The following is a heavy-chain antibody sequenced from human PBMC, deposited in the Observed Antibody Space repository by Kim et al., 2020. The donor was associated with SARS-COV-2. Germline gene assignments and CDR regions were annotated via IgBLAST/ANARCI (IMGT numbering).Heavy chain of an antibody. J-gene: IGHJ6*02. V-gene: IGHV1-18*01. D-gene: IGHD6-19*01. Sequence: NTNYAQKLQGRVTMTTDTSTSTAYMELRSLRSDDTAVYYCARAVAYGMDVWGQGTTVTVSS. CDR2: NT. CDR3: ARAVAYGMDV.